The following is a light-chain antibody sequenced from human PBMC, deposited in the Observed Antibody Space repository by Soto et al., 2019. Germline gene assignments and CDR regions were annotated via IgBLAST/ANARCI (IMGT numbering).Light chain of an antibody. CDR2: GAS. CDR3: QQDGGSPWT. CDR1: QSVSNSY. V-gene: IGKV3-20*01. J-gene: IGKJ1*01. Sequence: EIVLTQSPGTLSLSPGERATLSCRASQSVSNSYLAWYRQKPGQAPRLLIYGASSRATGIPDRFSGSGSGTDFALTISRLEPEDFAVYHCQQDGGSPWTFGQGTKV.